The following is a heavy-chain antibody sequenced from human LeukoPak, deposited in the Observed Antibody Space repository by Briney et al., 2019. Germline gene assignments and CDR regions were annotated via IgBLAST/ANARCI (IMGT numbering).Heavy chain of an antibody. V-gene: IGHV3-30*02. CDR1: GLTYSDYG. J-gene: IGHJ5*01. CDR3: VKGGSISHNWFDS. Sequence: VGSLRLSCAASGLTYSDYGMHWVRQAPGRGLEWVAFILNDGTWEYYPDSVKGRLTISRDNSRNTLYLQMNSVRLEDTAIYYCVKGGSISHNWFDSWGQGTLVTASS. D-gene: IGHD3-16*01. CDR2: ILNDGTWE.